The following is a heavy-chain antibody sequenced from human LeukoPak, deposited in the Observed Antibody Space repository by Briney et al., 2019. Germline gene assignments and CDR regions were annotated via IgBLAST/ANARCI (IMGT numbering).Heavy chain of an antibody. J-gene: IGHJ4*02. CDR1: GFTFSNAW. CDR3: TTDGRNYDFWSGLAYYFDY. Sequence: GGSLRLSXAASGFTFSNAWMSWVRQAPGKGLEWVGRIKSKTDGGTTDYAAPVKGRFTISRDDSKNTLYLQMNSLKTEDTAVYYCTTDGRNYDFWSGLAYYFDYWGQGTLVTVSS. D-gene: IGHD3-3*01. V-gene: IGHV3-15*01. CDR2: IKSKTDGGTT.